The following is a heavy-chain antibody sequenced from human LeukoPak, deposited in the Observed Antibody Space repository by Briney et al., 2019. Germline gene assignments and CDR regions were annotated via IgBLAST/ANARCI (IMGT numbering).Heavy chain of an antibody. D-gene: IGHD3-10*01. CDR2: ISYDGSNK. CDR3: AKGITMVRGVISLDFDY. Sequence: GGSLRLSCAASGFTFSSYGMHWARQAPGKGLEWVAVISYDGSNKYYADSVKGRFTISRDNSKNTLYLQMNSLRAEDTAVYYCAKGITMVRGVISLDFDYWGQGTLVTVSS. J-gene: IGHJ4*02. CDR1: GFTFSSYG. V-gene: IGHV3-30*18.